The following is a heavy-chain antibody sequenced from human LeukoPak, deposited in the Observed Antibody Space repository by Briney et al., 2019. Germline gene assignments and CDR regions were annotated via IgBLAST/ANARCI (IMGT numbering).Heavy chain of an antibody. CDR2: ISTYNGNT. Sequence: ASVKVSCKASGYTFNSYGISWVRQAPGQGLEWMGWISTYNGNTNYAQKLRGRVTMTTDTSTSTAYMELRSLRSDDTAMYYCARDPSGTWDQFDYWGQGTLATVSS. CDR3: ARDPSGTWDQFDY. D-gene: IGHD1-26*01. J-gene: IGHJ4*02. CDR1: GYTFNSYG. V-gene: IGHV1-18*01.